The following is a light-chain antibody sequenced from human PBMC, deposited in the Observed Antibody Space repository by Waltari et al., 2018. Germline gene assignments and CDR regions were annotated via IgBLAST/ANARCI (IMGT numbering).Light chain of an antibody. CDR1: SSDVGGYNF. CDR3: CSYVGGGTLV. V-gene: IGLV2-23*02. J-gene: IGLJ2*01. CDR2: DVT. Sequence: QSALTQPASVSGSPGQSITISCMGTSSDVGGYNFFSWYQQHPGKAPKLMIYDVTKRPSGGSNRFSGSKSGNTASLTSSGLQAEDEADYYCCSYVGGGTLVFGGGTNVTVL.